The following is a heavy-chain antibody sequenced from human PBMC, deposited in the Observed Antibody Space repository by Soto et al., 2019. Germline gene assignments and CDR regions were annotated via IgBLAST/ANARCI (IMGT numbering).Heavy chain of an antibody. CDR2: IVVISNTA. CDR1: GSTFNNFA. CDR3: ARAIKRWEVHYYFDY. V-gene: IGHV1-69*06. Sequence: QVVLLQSGAEVKGPGSSVRVSCKVSGSTFNNFAFSWVRQAPGHGPQWLVGIVVISNTADYSRRFQDRVTITADTSTSTRYMELGGLTFEDTAVYYCARAIKRWEVHYYFDYWGQGTLVTVSS. J-gene: IGHJ4*02. D-gene: IGHD1-26*01.